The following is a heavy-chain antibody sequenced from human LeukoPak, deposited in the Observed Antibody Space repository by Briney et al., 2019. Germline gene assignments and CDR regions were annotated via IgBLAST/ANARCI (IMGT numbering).Heavy chain of an antibody. CDR1: GVSFSGYY. V-gene: IGHV4-34*01. CDR3: ARHDSSGYYYDNWFDP. Sequence: SETLSLTCAVYGVSFSGYYWSWIRQPPGKGLEWIGEINHSGSTNYNPSLKSRVTISVDKSKNQFSLKLSSVTAADTAVYYCARHDSSGYYYDNWFDPWGQGTLVTVSS. D-gene: IGHD3-22*01. J-gene: IGHJ5*02. CDR2: INHSGST.